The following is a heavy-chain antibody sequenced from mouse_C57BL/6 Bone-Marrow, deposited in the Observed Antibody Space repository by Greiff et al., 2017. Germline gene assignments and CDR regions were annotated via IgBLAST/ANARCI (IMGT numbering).Heavy chain of an antibody. J-gene: IGHJ1*03. Sequence: EVQLQQSGAELVKPGASVKLSCTASGFNITDYYMHWVKQRPEQGLEWIGRIDPEDGETKYAPKFQGKATLTADTSSNTAYLQLRSLTSADTAVYSCACITTVVAKGYFDVWGTGTTVTVSS. V-gene: IGHV14-2*01. CDR3: ACITTVVAKGYFDV. D-gene: IGHD1-1*01. CDR1: GFNITDYY. CDR2: IDPEDGET.